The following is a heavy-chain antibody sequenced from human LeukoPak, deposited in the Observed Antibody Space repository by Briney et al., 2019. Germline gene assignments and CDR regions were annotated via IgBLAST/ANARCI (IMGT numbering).Heavy chain of an antibody. CDR1: GYSFTSYG. CDR2: ISTYHGDT. J-gene: IGHJ4*02. D-gene: IGHD1-20*01. V-gene: IGHV1-18*01. CDR3: VRRGYDWTDEADQ. Sequence: ASVKVSCKASGYSFTSYGISWVRQAPGQGLEWLGWISTYHGDTNYAQKVHGRVTLTTDTSTSTAYMELRSLRSDDTAVYYCVRRGYDWTDEADQWGQGTLVIVSS.